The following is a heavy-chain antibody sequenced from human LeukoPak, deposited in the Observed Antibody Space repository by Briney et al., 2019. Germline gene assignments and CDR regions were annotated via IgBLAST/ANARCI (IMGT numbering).Heavy chain of an antibody. V-gene: IGHV5-51*01. CDR3: AKGYWYFDL. J-gene: IGHJ2*01. CDR1: GYSFTDYW. Sequence: GEXLKISCKGSGYSFTDYWIGWVRQMPGKGLEWMGIIYPSDSDTKYSPSFQGQVTISVDKSISTAYLQWSSLKTSDSAMYYCAKGYWYFDLWGRGTLLTVSS. CDR2: IYPSDSDT.